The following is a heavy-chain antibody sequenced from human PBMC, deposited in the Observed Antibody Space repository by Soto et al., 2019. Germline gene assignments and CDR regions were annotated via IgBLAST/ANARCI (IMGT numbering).Heavy chain of an antibody. CDR1: GCTFTSYG. CDR3: ARDLTMVRGVTSWFDP. J-gene: IGHJ5*02. D-gene: IGHD3-10*01. CDR2: ISAYNGNT. Sequence: ASVKVSCKASGCTFTSYGISWVRQAPGQGLEWMGWISAYNGNTNYAQKLQGRVTMTTDTSTSTAYMELRSLRSDDTAVYYCARDLTMVRGVTSWFDPWGQGTLVTVSS. V-gene: IGHV1-18*01.